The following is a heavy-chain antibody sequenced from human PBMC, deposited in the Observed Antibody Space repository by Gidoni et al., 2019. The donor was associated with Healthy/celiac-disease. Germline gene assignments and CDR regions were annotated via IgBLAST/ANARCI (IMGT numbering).Heavy chain of an antibody. CDR3: ATHVVVVASNAFDI. D-gene: IGHD2-15*01. CDR1: GYTITELS. Sequence: QVKQVQSGAEVKKPGASVKVSCKVYGYTITELSMHGVRQAPGKGLELMGGFDPEDGETIYAQKFQGRVTMTEDTSTDTAYMGLSSLRSEDTAVYYCATHVVVVASNAFDIWGQGTMVTVSS. J-gene: IGHJ3*02. V-gene: IGHV1-24*01. CDR2: FDPEDGET.